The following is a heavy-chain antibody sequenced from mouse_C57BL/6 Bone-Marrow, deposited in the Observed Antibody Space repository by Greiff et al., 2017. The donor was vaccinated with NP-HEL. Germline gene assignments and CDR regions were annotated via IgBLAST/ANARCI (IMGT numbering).Heavy chain of an antibody. Sequence: QVQLQQPGAELVRPGTSVKLSCKASGYTFTSYWMHWVKQRPGQGLEWIGVIDPSDSYTNYNQKFKGKATLTVDTTSSTADMQLSSLTSEDSAVYYCARGFGNLWGQGTLVTVSA. J-gene: IGHJ3*01. V-gene: IGHV1-59*01. CDR1: GYTFTSYW. CDR2: IDPSDSYT. CDR3: ARGFGNL. D-gene: IGHD2-1*01.